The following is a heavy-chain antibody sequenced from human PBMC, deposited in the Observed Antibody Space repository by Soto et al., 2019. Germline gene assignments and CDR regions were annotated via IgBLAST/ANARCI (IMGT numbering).Heavy chain of an antibody. CDR1: GGSISSGGYY. J-gene: IGHJ3*02. V-gene: IGHV4-31*03. CDR2: IYYSGST. Sequence: SETLSLTCTVSGGSISSGGYYWSWIRQHPGKGLEWIGYIYYSGSTYYNPSLKSRVTISVDASKNQFSLKLSSVTAADTAVYYCARVVAYCGGDCSGAFDIWGQGTMVTVSS. D-gene: IGHD2-21*02. CDR3: ARVVAYCGGDCSGAFDI.